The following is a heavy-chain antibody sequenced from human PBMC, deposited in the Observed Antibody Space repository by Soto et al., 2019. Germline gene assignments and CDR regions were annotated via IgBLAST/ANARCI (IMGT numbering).Heavy chain of an antibody. Sequence: ASVKVSCKTSGYTFTNYGLSWVRQAPGQGLEWMGWISAYNGKTNYAQKVQGRLTMTTDTSTSTAYMELRSLRSDDTAVYYCARWGDPYYYDSSGFPYYFDYWG. CDR2: ISAYNGKT. J-gene: IGHJ4*01. CDR3: ARWGDPYYYDSSGFPYYFDY. D-gene: IGHD3-22*01. CDR1: GYTFTNYG. V-gene: IGHV1-18*01.